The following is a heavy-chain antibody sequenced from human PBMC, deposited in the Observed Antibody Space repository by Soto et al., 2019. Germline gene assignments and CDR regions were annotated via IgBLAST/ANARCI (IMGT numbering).Heavy chain of an antibody. J-gene: IGHJ6*02. V-gene: IGHV4-30-2*01. CDR2: VYHTGNA. CDR3: ASRPFYYYGLDV. CDR1: GGSITTAGYS. Sequence: SETLSLTCTVSGGSITTAGYSWGWIRQPPGKALEWIGYVYHTGNAYPKPSLKSRVTISLDRSKNQFSLKMTSVTAADTALYYCASRPFYYYGLDVWGQGTTVTVS.